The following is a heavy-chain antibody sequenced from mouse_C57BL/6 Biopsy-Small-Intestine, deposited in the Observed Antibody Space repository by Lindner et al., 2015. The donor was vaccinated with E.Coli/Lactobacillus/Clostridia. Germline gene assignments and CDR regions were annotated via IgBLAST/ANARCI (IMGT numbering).Heavy chain of an antibody. CDR1: GFNIKDYY. V-gene: IGHV14-2*01. CDR2: IDPADGET. CDR3: TSWFAY. J-gene: IGHJ3*01. Sequence: VQLQESGAELVKPGASVKLSCTTSGFNIKDYYMHWVRQRTERGLEWIGRIDPADGETDYAPKFQALTTITSDTSSNTVYLQLSSLTSEDTAVYYCTSWFAYWGQGTLVTVSA.